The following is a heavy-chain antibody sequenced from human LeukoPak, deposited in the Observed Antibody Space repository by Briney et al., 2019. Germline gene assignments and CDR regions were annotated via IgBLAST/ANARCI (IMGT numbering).Heavy chain of an antibody. CDR2: ISVYNGNT. Sequence: GASVKVSCKSSGHTFTSYGTNWVRQAPGQGLEWMGWISVYNGNTYYAQKFQGRITMTTDTSTSTAYMDLRSLRSDDTAVYYCASAQEIAVAGSYFDYWGQGTLVTVSS. CDR3: ASAQEIAVAGSYFDY. CDR1: GHTFTSYG. D-gene: IGHD6-19*01. V-gene: IGHV1-18*01. J-gene: IGHJ4*02.